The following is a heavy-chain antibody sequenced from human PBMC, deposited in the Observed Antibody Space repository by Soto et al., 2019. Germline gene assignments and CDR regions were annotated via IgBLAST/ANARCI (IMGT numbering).Heavy chain of an antibody. D-gene: IGHD1-26*01. Sequence: EVQLVESGGGLIQPGGSLRLSCAASGFTFSSYWMHWVRQAPGKGQVWVSGIKSDGSSTSYEDSVKGRLTISRDNAKNTLYLPMNGLRAEDTAVYYCTRGQWELLPGDYWGQGTLVTVSS. CDR1: GFTFSSYW. J-gene: IGHJ4*02. CDR3: TRGQWELLPGDY. CDR2: IKSDGSST. V-gene: IGHV3-74*01.